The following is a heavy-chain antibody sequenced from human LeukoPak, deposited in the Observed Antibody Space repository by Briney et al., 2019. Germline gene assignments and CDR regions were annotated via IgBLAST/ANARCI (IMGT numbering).Heavy chain of an antibody. CDR1: GCSFTSYW. CDR3: ARQHLPDY. Sequence: GGSLQISCYGSGCSFTSYWIGWVRQLPGKGLEGMGIIYPGDSDTRYSPSFQGQVTISADKSISTAYLQWSSLKASDTAMYYCARQHLPDYWGQGTLVTVSS. CDR2: IYPGDSDT. V-gene: IGHV5-51*01. J-gene: IGHJ4*02.